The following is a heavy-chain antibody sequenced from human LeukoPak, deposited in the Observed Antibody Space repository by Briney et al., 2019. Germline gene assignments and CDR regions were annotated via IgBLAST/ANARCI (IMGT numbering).Heavy chain of an antibody. Sequence: SETLSLTCAVHGVSFSDNYWNWIRQPPGKGLEWIGEINHSVSTNYNPSLKSRATISVDTSKNQFPLKLSSVTTADTAVYYCARHFFVSVAGIISLPFYAFDIWGQGTMVTVSS. CDR1: GVSFSDNY. D-gene: IGHD6-19*01. J-gene: IGHJ3*02. CDR2: INHSVST. CDR3: ARHFFVSVAGIISLPFYAFDI. V-gene: IGHV4-34*01.